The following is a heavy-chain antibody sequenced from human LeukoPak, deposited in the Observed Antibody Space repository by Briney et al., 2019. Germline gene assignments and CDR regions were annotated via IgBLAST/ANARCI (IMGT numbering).Heavy chain of an antibody. CDR1: GGSFSGYY. CDR2: INHSGST. Sequence: PSETLSLTCAVYGGSFSGYYWSWIRQPPGKGLEWIGEINHSGSTNYNPSLKSRVTISVDTSKNQFSLKLSSVTAADTAVYYCARGRVTPGAFDVWGQGIMVTVSS. V-gene: IGHV4-34*01. J-gene: IGHJ3*01. D-gene: IGHD2-21*02. CDR3: ARGRVTPGAFDV.